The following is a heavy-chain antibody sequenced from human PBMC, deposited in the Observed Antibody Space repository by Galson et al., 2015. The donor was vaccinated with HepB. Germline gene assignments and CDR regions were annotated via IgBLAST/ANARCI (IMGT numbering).Heavy chain of an antibody. CDR1: EFTFSTYA. CDR2: ISYDGSNK. D-gene: IGHD3-22*01. J-gene: IGHJ6*02. V-gene: IGHV3-30*04. CDR3: ARADSSGSLDVYYYGMDV. Sequence: SLRLSCAASEFTFSTYAMHWVRQAPGKGLEWVAVISYDGSNKYYADSVKGRFTISRDNSKNTLYMQMNSLRAEDTAVYYCARADSSGSLDVYYYGMDVWGQGTTVTVSS.